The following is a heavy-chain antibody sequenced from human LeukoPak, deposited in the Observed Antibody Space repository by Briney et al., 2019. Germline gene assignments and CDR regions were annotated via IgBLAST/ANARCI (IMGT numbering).Heavy chain of an antibody. V-gene: IGHV4-31*03. CDR3: AKGGSCTEPGAS. Sequence: SETLSLTCTDSGGSMSSSAVYWSWLRQHPVKGLEWLAYVYNSGSTYYNPFLKSRFTISLDTSKNQFSLNLSSVTAADTAVYYCAKGGSCTEPGASWGQGTLVTVSS. CDR2: VYNSGST. D-gene: IGHD1-14*01. CDR1: GGSMSSSAVY. J-gene: IGHJ5*02.